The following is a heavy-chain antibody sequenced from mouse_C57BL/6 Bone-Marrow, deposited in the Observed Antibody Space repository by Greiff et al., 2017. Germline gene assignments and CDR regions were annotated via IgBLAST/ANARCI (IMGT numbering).Heavy chain of an antibody. V-gene: IGHV1-19*01. Sequence: VQLQQSGPVLVKPGASVKMSCKASGYTFTDNYMNWVKQSHGKSLEWIGVINPYNGGTSYNQKFKGKATLTVDKSSSTAYMELNSLTSEDSAVYSCARRGGGRDYWGQGTLVTVSA. CDR2: INPYNGGT. D-gene: IGHD1-1*02. CDR1: GYTFTDNY. J-gene: IGHJ3*01. CDR3: ARRGGGRDY.